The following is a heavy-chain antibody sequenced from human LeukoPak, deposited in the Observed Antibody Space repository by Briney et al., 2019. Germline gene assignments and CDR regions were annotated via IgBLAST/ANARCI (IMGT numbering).Heavy chain of an antibody. D-gene: IGHD5-18*01. Sequence: PGGSLRLSCAASGFTFSSYGMHWVRQAPGKGLEWVAFIRYDGSNKYYADSVKGRFTISRDNSKNTLYLQMNSLRAEDTAVYYCAKGAAWRSYGYGNWFDPWGQGTLVTVSS. V-gene: IGHV3-30*02. CDR3: AKGAAWRSYGYGNWFDP. CDR1: GFTFSSYG. J-gene: IGHJ5*02. CDR2: IRYDGSNK.